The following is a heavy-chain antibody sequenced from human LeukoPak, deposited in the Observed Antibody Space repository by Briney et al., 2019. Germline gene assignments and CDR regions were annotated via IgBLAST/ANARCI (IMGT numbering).Heavy chain of an antibody. CDR3: ARVGTWELQRVFDY. V-gene: IGHV3-7*01. Sequence: PGGSLRLSCAASGFTFTDYWMTWVRQVPGKGLEWVANIHKAGTESYYVDSVKGRFAISRDNAKNSLYLQLSSLRVDDTAVYYCARVGTWELQRVFDYWGQGTLGTVSS. D-gene: IGHD1-26*01. CDR1: GFTFTDYW. CDR2: IHKAGTES. J-gene: IGHJ4*02.